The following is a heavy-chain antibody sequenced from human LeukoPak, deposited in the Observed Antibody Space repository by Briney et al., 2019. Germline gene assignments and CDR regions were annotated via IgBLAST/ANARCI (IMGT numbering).Heavy chain of an antibody. D-gene: IGHD2-8*02. J-gene: IGHJ4*02. CDR3: ATYRQVLLPFES. Sequence: GGSLRLSCAASGFTFSTFAMIWVRQPPGKGLEWVSSIFPSGGEIHYADSVRGRFAISRDNSKSTLSLQMNSLRAEDTAIYYCATYRQVLLPFESWGQGTLVSVSS. CDR1: GFTFSTFA. CDR2: IFPSGGEI. V-gene: IGHV3-23*01.